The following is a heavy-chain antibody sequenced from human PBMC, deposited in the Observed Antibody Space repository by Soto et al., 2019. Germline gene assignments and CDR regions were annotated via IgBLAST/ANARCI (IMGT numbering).Heavy chain of an antibody. CDR1: GFTFSSYS. D-gene: IGHD5-12*01. V-gene: IGHV3-21*01. J-gene: IGHJ4*02. Sequence: EVQLVESGGGLVQAGGSLRLSCAASGFTFSSYSMNWVRQAPGKGLEWVSSITSSSHTYYADSVKGRFTISRDNAKNSLYLQMNSLRAEDTAVYYCARGGDGYIGRGQGILVTVSS. CDR2: ITSSSHT. CDR3: ARGGDGYIG.